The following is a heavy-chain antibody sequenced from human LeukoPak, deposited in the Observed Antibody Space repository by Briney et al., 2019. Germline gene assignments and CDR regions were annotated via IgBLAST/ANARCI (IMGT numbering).Heavy chain of an antibody. CDR3: ARDREVANWFDP. CDR2: IIPILGIA. CDR1: GGTFSSYA. J-gene: IGHJ5*02. V-gene: IGHV1-69*04. Sequence: SVKVSYKASGGTFSSYAISWVRQAPGQGLEWMGRIIPILGIANYAQKFQGRVTITADKSTSTAYMELSSLRSEDTAVYYCARDREVANWFDPWGQGTLVTVSS. D-gene: IGHD3-10*01.